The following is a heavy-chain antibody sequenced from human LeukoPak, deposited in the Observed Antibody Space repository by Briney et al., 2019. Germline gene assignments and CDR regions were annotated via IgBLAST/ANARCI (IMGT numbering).Heavy chain of an antibody. CDR3: AELGITMIGGV. CDR1: DFTFISYW. CDR2: IKQDGSEK. V-gene: IGHV3-7*01. D-gene: IGHD3-10*02. J-gene: IGHJ6*04. Sequence: GGSLRLSCAASDFTFISYWMTWVRQAPGKGLEWVANIKQDGSEKYYVDSVKGRFTISRDNAKNSLYLQMNSLRAEDTAVYYCAELGITMIGGVWGKGTTVTISS.